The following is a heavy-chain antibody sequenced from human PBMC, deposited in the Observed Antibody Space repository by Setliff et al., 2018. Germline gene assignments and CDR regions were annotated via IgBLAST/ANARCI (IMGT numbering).Heavy chain of an antibody. J-gene: IGHJ3*02. CDR1: GFTFTSSA. CDR2: IVVGSGNT. Sequence: SVKVSCKASGFTFTSSAMQWVRQARGQRLEWIGWIVVGSGNTNYAQKFQGRVTITTDESTSTAYMELSSLRSEDTAVYYCARDEGPDAFDIWGQGTMVTVSS. CDR3: ARDEGPDAFDI. V-gene: IGHV1-58*02.